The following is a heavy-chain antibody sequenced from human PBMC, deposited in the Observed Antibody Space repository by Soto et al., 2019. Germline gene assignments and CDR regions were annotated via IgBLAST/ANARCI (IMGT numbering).Heavy chain of an antibody. V-gene: IGHV1-2*02. CDR3: ARGGSMVTESYFDM. CDR2: MNPDSGVT. D-gene: IGHD2-21*02. Sequence: ASGKGRWKTSGDRCAGLYIRWVRHAPEQGPEWMGWMNPDSGVTDLAQKFRGRFTMARDTSTKTAYLALDRLTSEDNGVYYCARGGSMVTESYFDMWGQGTQVTVSS. J-gene: IGHJ4*02. CDR1: GDRCAGLY.